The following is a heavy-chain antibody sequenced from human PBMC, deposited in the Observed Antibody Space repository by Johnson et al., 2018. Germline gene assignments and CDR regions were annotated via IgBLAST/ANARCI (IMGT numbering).Heavy chain of an antibody. D-gene: IGHD3-3*01. CDR1: GFTFSSYG. CDR2: ISYDGSNK. Sequence: QVQLVESGGGVVQPGRSLRLSCAASGFTFSSYGMHWVRQAPGKGLEWVAVISYDGSNKYYADSVQGRFTISRDNSKNTLYLQMNSLRAEDTAVYYCAKDGPADSVTNYYYYMDVWGQGTTVPVSS. J-gene: IGHJ6*03. CDR3: AKDGPADSVTNYYYYMDV. V-gene: IGHV3-30*18.